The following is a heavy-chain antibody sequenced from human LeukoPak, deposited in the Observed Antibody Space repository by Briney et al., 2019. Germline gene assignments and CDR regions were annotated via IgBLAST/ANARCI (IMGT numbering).Heavy chain of an antibody. CDR3: ARGRNSSSWSDAFDI. CDR2: IYHSGST. CDR1: GGSISSGGYY. J-gene: IGHJ3*02. Sequence: KSSQTLSLTCTVSGGSISSGGYYWSWIRQPPGKGLEWIGYIYHSGSTYYNPSLKSRVTISVDRSKNQFSLKLSSVTAADTAVYYCARGRNSSSWSDAFDIWGQGTMVTVSS. V-gene: IGHV4-30-2*01. D-gene: IGHD6-13*01.